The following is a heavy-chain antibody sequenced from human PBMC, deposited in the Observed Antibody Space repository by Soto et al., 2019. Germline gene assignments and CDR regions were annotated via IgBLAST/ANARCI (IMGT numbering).Heavy chain of an antibody. CDR1: GGSISSYY. J-gene: IGHJ4*02. Sequence: PSETLSLTCTVSGGSISSYYWSWIRQPPGKGLEWIGYIYYSGSTNYNPSLKSRVTISVDTSKNQFSLKLSSVTAADTAVYYCARETILEPMRLFDYWGQGTLVTVPQ. CDR3: ARETILEPMRLFDY. D-gene: IGHD3-22*01. V-gene: IGHV4-59*01. CDR2: IYYSGST.